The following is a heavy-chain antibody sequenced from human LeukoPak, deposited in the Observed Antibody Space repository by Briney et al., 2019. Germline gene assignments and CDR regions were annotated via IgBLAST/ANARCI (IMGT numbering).Heavy chain of an antibody. V-gene: IGHV3-48*03. D-gene: IGHD3-10*01. Sequence: GGSLRLSCAASEFTFSSYEMNWVRQAPGKGLEWVSYISSSGSTIYYADSVKGRFTISRDNAKNSLYLQMNSLRAEDTAVYYCARASLWFGGLLSEFVYWGQGTLVTVSS. CDR3: ARASLWFGGLLSEFVY. CDR2: ISSSGSTI. CDR1: EFTFSSYE. J-gene: IGHJ4*02.